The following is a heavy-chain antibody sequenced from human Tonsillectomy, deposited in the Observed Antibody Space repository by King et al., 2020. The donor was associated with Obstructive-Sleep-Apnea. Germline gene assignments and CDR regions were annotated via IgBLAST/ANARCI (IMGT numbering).Heavy chain of an antibody. V-gene: IGHV3-15*01. Sequence: QLVQSGGGLVKPGGSRRLSCAASGFTFRKAWMTWVRQAPGKGLEWVGRDKRKSDGGTTEEAAPVKDRFTVSRDDSKKTVYLQMNSLKIEDTALYYCVKGPKVYGMDVWGQGTTVTVSS. CDR3: VKGPKVYGMDV. CDR1: GFTFRKAW. CDR2: DKRKSDGGTT. J-gene: IGHJ6*02.